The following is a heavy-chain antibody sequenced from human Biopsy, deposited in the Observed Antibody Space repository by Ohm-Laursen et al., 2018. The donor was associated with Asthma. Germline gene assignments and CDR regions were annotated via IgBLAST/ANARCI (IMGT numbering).Heavy chain of an antibody. CDR1: GYSISNGGYY. J-gene: IGHJ6*02. CDR3: ARDYYDFWNRSVYTYFGMDV. V-gene: IGHV4-31*03. CDR2: IYHRGNT. Sequence: TLSLTCSVSGYSISNGGYYWTWVRQRPGKGLEWIGNIYHRGNTKYNPSLKSRLSFSVDTSKNQSSLKPSSVTAADTAIYFCARDYYDFWNRSVYTYFGMDVWGRGTTVVVSS. D-gene: IGHD3-3*01.